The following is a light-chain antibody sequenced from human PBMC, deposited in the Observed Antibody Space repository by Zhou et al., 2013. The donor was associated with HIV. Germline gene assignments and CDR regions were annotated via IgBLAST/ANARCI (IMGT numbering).Light chain of an antibody. CDR3: QQSYSNNPYT. V-gene: IGKV1-39*01. Sequence: DIQMTQSPSSVSASVGDRITITCRTSQTPTNYLNWYQHQPGKAPILLVSGASKLHGGVPSRFSGSGSGTDFTLTISRLQPEDFATYYCQQSYSNNPYTFGQGTKLEIK. CDR2: GAS. CDR1: QTPTNY. J-gene: IGKJ2*01.